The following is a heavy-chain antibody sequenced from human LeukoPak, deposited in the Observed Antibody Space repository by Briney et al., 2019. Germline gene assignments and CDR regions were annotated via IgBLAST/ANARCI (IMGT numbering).Heavy chain of an antibody. D-gene: IGHD1-26*01. Sequence: GRSLRLSCAASGFTFDDYAMHWVRQAPGKGLEWVSGISWNSGSIGYADSVKGRFTISRDNAKNSLYLQINSLRAEDTALYYCAKGHHARGSYYYYYGMDVWSQGTTVTVSS. CDR3: AKGHHARGSYYYYYGMDV. CDR1: GFTFDDYA. V-gene: IGHV3-9*01. J-gene: IGHJ6*02. CDR2: ISWNSGSI.